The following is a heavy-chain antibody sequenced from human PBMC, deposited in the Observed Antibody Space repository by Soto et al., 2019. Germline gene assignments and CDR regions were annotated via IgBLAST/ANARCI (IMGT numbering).Heavy chain of an antibody. D-gene: IGHD3-3*01. CDR1: GGSISSGDYY. J-gene: IGHJ6*02. CDR2: IYYSGST. V-gene: IGHV4-30-4*01. Sequence: SETLSLTCTVSGGSISSGDYYWSWIRQPPGKGLEWIGYIYYSGSTYYNPSLKSRVTISVDTSKNHFSLKLSSVTAADTAVYYCAIANILGILYGGMDVWGQGTTVTVSS. CDR3: AIANILGILYGGMDV.